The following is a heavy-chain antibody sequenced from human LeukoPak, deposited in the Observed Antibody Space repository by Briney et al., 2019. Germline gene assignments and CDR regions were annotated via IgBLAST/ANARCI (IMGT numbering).Heavy chain of an antibody. V-gene: IGHV4-34*01. CDR3: ARGKGVTIFGVVIISNWFDP. D-gene: IGHD3-3*01. CDR1: GGSISSYY. Sequence: SETLSLTCTVSGGSISSYYWSWIRQPPGKGLEWIGEINHSGSTNYNPSLKSRVTISVDTSKNQFSLKLSSVTAADTAVYYCARGKGVTIFGVVIISNWFDPWGQGTLVTVSS. J-gene: IGHJ5*02. CDR2: INHSGST.